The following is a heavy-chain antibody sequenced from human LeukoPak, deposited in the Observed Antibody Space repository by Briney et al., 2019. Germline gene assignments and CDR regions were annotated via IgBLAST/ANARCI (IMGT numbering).Heavy chain of an antibody. J-gene: IGHJ6*03. CDR3: AKDPAAGDYYYYYYMDV. CDR1: GFTFSSYG. V-gene: IGHV3-30*02. D-gene: IGHD6-13*01. CDR2: IRYDGSNK. Sequence: PGGSLRLSCAASGFTFSSYGMHWVRQAPGKGLEWVAFIRYDGSNKYYADSVKGRFTISRDNSKNTLYLQMNSLRAEDTAEYYCAKDPAAGDYYYYYYMDVWGKGTTVTVSS.